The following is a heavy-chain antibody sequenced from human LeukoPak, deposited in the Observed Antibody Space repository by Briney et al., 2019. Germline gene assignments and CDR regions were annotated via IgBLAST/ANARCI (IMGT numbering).Heavy chain of an antibody. D-gene: IGHD4-23*01. V-gene: IGHV3-48*04. J-gene: IGHJ4*02. CDR2: ISGMSTTI. CDR1: GFTVSNTA. CDR3: ARDSGYSGNSGYFDY. Sequence: GRSLRLSCAASGFTVSNTAMSWVRQEPGEGLGWVSFISGMSTTIYNAGTVEGPFTISRGNAKNSLYLQMNSLRAEDTAVYYCARDSGYSGNSGYFDYWGQGTLVTVSS.